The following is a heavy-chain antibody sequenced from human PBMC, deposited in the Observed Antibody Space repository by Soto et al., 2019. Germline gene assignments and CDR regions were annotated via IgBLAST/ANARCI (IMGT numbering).Heavy chain of an antibody. CDR3: VRVYVRQYDY. CDR2: ISSAGTFT. Sequence: QVQLVESGGGVVQPGTSLRLSCLVSGLPFSSHAMDWVRQAPGKGLELLSIISSAGTFTYNAESVRGRFTISRDNSKNTLYLQMNNLRVEDTALYYCVRVYVRQYDYWCQGNVVTVAS. CDR1: GLPFSSHA. V-gene: IGHV3-30-3*01. D-gene: IGHD3-16*01. J-gene: IGHJ4*02.